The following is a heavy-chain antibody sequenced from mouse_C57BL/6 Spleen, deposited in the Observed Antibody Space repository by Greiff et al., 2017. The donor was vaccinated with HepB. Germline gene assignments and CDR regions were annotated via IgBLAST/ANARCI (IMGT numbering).Heavy chain of an antibody. D-gene: IGHD2-4*01. CDR3: ARSGLGDYAMDY. V-gene: IGHV1-80*01. CDR2: IYPGDGDT. CDR1: GYAFSSYW. Sequence: QVQLQQSGAELVKPGASVKISCKASGYAFSSYWMNWVKQRPGKGLEWIGQIYPGDGDTNYNGKFKGKATLTADKSSSTAYMQRSSLTSEDSAVYFCARSGLGDYAMDYWGQGTSVTVSS. J-gene: IGHJ4*01.